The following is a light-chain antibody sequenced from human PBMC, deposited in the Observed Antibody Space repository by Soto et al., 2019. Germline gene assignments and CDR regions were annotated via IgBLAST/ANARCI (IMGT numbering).Light chain of an antibody. J-gene: IGKJ2*01. CDR2: AAS. Sequence: AIRMTQSPSSFSASTGDRVTITCRASQGISSYLAWYQQKPGKAPKLLIYAASTLQSGVPSRFSGSGSGTDFTLTISCLQSEDFATYYCQQSYSTPQNTFGQGTKVDIK. V-gene: IGKV1-8*01. CDR1: QGISSY. CDR3: QQSYSTPQNT.